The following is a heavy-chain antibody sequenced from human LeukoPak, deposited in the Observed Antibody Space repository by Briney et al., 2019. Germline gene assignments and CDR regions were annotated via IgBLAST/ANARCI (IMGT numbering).Heavy chain of an antibody. V-gene: IGHV3-21*01. D-gene: IGHD2-8*01. J-gene: IGHJ4*02. CDR1: GFTFSSYS. CDR2: ISTSGNYI. Sequence: PGGSLRLSCAASGFTFSSYSINWVRQAPGKGLEWVSYISTSGNYIYYSDSVKGRFTISRVNDKNSLYLQMHSLRADVTAVYYCARGAYNNGGTLAIWGQGTLVTGSS. CDR3: ARGAYNNGGTLAI.